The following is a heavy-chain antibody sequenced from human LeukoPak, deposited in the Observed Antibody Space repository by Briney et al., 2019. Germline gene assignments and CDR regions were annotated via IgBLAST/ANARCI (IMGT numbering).Heavy chain of an antibody. V-gene: IGHV3-30*18. CDR2: ISYDGSNK. Sequence: QPGRSLRLSCAASGFTFSSYGMHWVRQAPGKGLEWVAVISYDGSNKYYADSVKGRFTISRDNSKNTLYLQMNSLRAEDTAVYYCAKDFGYYDILTGQRGYGMDVWGQGTTVTVSS. CDR3: AKDFGYYDILTGQRGYGMDV. D-gene: IGHD3-9*01. CDR1: GFTFSSYG. J-gene: IGHJ6*02.